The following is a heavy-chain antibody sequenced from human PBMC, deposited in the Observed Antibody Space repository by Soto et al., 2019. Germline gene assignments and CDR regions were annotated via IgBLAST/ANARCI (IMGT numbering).Heavy chain of an antibody. CDR3: ARLTYDFWSGYCDY. Sequence: VGSLRLSCAASGFTFSSYAMHWVRQAPGKGLEWVAVISHDGSNKYYADSVKGRFTISRDNSKNTLYLQMNSLRAEDTAVYYCARLTYDFWSGYCDYWGQGTLVTVSS. J-gene: IGHJ4*02. D-gene: IGHD3-3*01. V-gene: IGHV3-30-3*01. CDR1: GFTFSSYA. CDR2: ISHDGSNK.